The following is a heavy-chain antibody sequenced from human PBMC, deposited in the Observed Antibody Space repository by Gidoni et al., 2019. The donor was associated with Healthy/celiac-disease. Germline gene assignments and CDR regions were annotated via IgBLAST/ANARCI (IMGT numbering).Heavy chain of an antibody. CDR3: ARRDRRYYDSSGYFVDY. CDR1: DGSCPSRSYY. CDR2: IYYSGST. V-gene: IGHV4-39*01. J-gene: IGHJ4*02. Sequence: PDGSCPSRSYYWGWIRQPPGKGLEWIGSIYYSGSTYYNPSLKSRVTISVDTSKNQFSLKLSSVTAADTAVYYCARRDRRYYDSSGYFVDYWGQGTLVTVSS. D-gene: IGHD3-22*01.